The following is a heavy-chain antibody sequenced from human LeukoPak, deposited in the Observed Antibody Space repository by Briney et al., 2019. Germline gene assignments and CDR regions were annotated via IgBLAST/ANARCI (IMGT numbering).Heavy chain of an antibody. D-gene: IGHD3-22*01. V-gene: IGHV1-8*01. J-gene: IGHJ4*02. CDR1: GYTFTSYD. Sequence: ASVKVSCKASGYTFTSYDINWVRQATGQGLEWMGWMNPNSGNTGYAQKFQGRVTMTRNTSISTAYMELSSLRSEDTAVYYYARGGQSYYDSSGYFDWGQGTLVTVSS. CDR2: MNPNSGNT. CDR3: ARGGQSYYDSSGYFD.